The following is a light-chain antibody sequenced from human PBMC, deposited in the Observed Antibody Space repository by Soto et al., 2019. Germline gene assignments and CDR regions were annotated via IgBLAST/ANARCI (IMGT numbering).Light chain of an antibody. V-gene: IGKV4-1*01. J-gene: IGKJ3*01. CDR1: QSVLYSSNNKNY. CDR2: WAS. CDR3: QQYYTTPVA. Sequence: DIVMTQSPDCLAVSLGERATINCKSSQSVLYSSNNKNYLAWYQQKPGQPPKLLIYWASTRESGVPDRFSGSGSGTDFTLTISSLQAEDVALYYCQQYYTTPVAFGPGTKVDIK.